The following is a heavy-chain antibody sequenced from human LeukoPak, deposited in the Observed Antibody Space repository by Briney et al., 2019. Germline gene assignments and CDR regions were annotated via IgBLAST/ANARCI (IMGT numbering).Heavy chain of an antibody. J-gene: IGHJ4*02. Sequence: ASVKVSCKASGHTFTSYDINWVRQATGQGLEWMGWMNPNSGNTGYAQKFQGRVTITRNTSISTAYMELSSLRSEDTAVYYCARRHYYDSSGYYYWGQGTLVTVSS. CDR3: ARRHYYDSSGYYY. V-gene: IGHV1-8*03. D-gene: IGHD3-22*01. CDR1: GHTFTSYD. CDR2: MNPNSGNT.